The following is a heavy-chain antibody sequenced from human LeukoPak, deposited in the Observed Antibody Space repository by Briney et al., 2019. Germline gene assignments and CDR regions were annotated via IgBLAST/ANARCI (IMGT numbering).Heavy chain of an antibody. V-gene: IGHV4-59*08. CDR3: AKYGNSGWVIDN. J-gene: IGHJ4*02. CDR2: IYYTGST. CDR1: GGSIGSGY. Sequence: PSETLSLTCTVSGGSIGSGYWTWIRQPPWKGLEYIGYIYYTGSTNYNPSLESRVTISVDTSKNQFSLKLSSVTAADTALYFCAKYGNSGWVIDNWGQGTLVTVSS. D-gene: IGHD6-19*01.